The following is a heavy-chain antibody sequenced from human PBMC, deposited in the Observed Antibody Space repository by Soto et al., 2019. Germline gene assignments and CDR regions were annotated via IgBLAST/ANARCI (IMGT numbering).Heavy chain of an antibody. CDR3: ARVVVMTTGSYYFDY. J-gene: IGHJ4*02. D-gene: IGHD4-4*01. CDR1: GFTFSSYW. Sequence: GGSLILSCAASGFTFSSYWMHWVRQAPGKGLVWVSRINSDGSSTSYADSVKGRFTISRDNAKNTLYLQMNSLRAEDTAVYYCARVVVMTTGSYYFDYWGQGTLVTVSS. CDR2: INSDGSST. V-gene: IGHV3-74*01.